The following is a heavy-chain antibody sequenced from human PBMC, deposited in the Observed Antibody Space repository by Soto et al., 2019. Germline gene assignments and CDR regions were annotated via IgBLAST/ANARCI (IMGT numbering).Heavy chain of an antibody. CDR1: GYTFTSYD. D-gene: IGHD3-3*01. Sequence: GASVKVSCKASGYTFTSYDINWVRQATGQGLEWMGWMNPNSGNTGYAQKFQGRVTMTRNTSISTAYMELSSLRSEDTAVYYCARGIWSGYFSYFEYWGQGTLVTVSS. J-gene: IGHJ4*02. CDR3: ARGIWSGYFSYFEY. V-gene: IGHV1-8*01. CDR2: MNPNSGNT.